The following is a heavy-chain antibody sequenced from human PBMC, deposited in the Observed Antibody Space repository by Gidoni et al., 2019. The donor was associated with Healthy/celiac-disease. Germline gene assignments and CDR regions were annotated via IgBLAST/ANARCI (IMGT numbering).Heavy chain of an antibody. CDR1: GGSISSGDYY. D-gene: IGHD5-18*01. J-gene: IGHJ4*02. CDR2: IYYSGST. V-gene: IGHV4-30-4*01. CDR3: ARGHKGYSYGYSIDY. Sequence: QVQLQESGPRLVKPSQTLSLTCTVSGGSISSGDYYWSWIRQPPGKGLEWIGYIYYSGSTYYNPSLKSRVTISVDTSKNQFSLKLSSVTAADTAVYYCARGHKGYSYGYSIDYWGQGTLVTVSS.